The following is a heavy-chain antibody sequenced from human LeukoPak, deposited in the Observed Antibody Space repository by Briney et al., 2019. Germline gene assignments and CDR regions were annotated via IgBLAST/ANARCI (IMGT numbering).Heavy chain of an antibody. Sequence: SVKVSCKASGGTFSSYAISWVRQAPGQGLEWMGGIIPIFGTANYAQKFQGRVTITADKSTSTAYMELSSLRSEDTAVYYCARWAPEQQLVLGAFDIWGQGKMVTVSS. CDR2: IIPIFGTA. CDR3: ARWAPEQQLVLGAFDI. V-gene: IGHV1-69*06. D-gene: IGHD6-13*01. J-gene: IGHJ3*02. CDR1: GGTFSSYA.